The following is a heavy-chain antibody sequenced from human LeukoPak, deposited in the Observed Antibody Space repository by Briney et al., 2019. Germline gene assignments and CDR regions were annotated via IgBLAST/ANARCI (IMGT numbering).Heavy chain of an antibody. Sequence: PSETLSLTCTVSGDSICSYYWSWIRQPAGKGLEWIGRMYSSGTTHYSPSLKSRITMSVDTSKNQFSLRLSSVTAADTAVYYCAREGGSYRSFDYWGQGTLVTVSS. CDR3: AREGGSYRSFDY. CDR1: GDSICSYY. CDR2: MYSSGTT. D-gene: IGHD1-26*01. J-gene: IGHJ4*02. V-gene: IGHV4-4*07.